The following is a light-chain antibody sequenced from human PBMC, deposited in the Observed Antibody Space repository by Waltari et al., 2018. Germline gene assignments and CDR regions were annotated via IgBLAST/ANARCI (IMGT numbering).Light chain of an antibody. J-gene: IGKJ4*01. CDR1: QSVSAF. CDR2: DTS. Sequence: EVVLTQSPAALSLSPGERATLSCRASQSVSAFLGWCQQKAGQTPSLLIYDTSKRATGTPARFSGTGFGTDFTLTISSLEPEDSAVYYCQQYDHWPLTFGGGTKVEVK. V-gene: IGKV3-11*01. CDR3: QQYDHWPLT.